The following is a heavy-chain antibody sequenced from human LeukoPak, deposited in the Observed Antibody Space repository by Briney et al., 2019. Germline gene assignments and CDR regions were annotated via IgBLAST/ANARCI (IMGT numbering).Heavy chain of an antibody. CDR1: GFTFSSYA. CDR3: ASVVVVTAISFDY. Sequence: PGRSLRLSCAASGFTFSSYAMHWVRQAPGKGLEWVVVISYDGSNKYYADSVKGRFTISRDNSKNTLYLQMNSLRAEDTAVYYCASVVVVTAISFDYWGQGALVTVSS. J-gene: IGHJ4*02. CDR2: ISYDGSNK. V-gene: IGHV3-30-3*01. D-gene: IGHD2-21*02.